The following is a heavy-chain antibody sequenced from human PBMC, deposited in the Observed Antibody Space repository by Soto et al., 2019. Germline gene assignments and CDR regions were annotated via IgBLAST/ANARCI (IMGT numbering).Heavy chain of an antibody. CDR3: AGAPYDFWSGFPSWFDL. CDR1: GYTFTSYA. J-gene: IGHJ5*02. CDR2: INPDNGNT. Sequence: GASVKVSCKASGYTFTSYALHWVRQAPGQNLIWLGWINPDNGNTKYSHSFQGRVAITRDTSARTVYMELTSLTTEDTSVYYCAGAPYDFWSGFPSWFDLWGQGTPVTVSS. D-gene: IGHD3-3*01. V-gene: IGHV1-3*01.